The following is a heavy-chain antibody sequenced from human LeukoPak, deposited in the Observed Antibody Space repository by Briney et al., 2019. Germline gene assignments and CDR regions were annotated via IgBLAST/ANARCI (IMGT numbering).Heavy chain of an antibody. V-gene: IGHV3-33*06. D-gene: IGHD3-22*01. CDR3: AKVRYYYDSSGSSYYFDY. J-gene: IGHJ4*02. Sequence: PGRSLRLSCAASGFTFSSYGMHWVRQAPGKGLEWVAVIWYDGSNKYYADSVTGRFTISRDNSKNTLYLQMNSLRAEDTAVYYCAKVRYYYDSSGSSYYFDYWGQGTLVTVSS. CDR1: GFTFSSYG. CDR2: IWYDGSNK.